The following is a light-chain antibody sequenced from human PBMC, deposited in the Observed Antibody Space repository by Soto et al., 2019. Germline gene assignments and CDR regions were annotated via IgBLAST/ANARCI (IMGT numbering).Light chain of an antibody. V-gene: IGKV3-20*01. CDR1: QSVSSNY. CDR3: QQYGSSSYS. Sequence: DIVLTQSPDTLSLSPGERATLSCRASQSVSSNYLAWYQQKPGQAPRLLIYGASTRATGIPDRFSGSGSGTDFTLTISRLVPEDVAVYYCQQYGSSSYSFGQGTRLEIK. CDR2: GAS. J-gene: IGKJ2*01.